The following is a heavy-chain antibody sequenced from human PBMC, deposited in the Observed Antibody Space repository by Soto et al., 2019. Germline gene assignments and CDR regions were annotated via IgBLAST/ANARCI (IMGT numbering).Heavy chain of an antibody. V-gene: IGHV4-39*01. CDR3: ARQPYDSTGYYYGA. CDR2: MYSGGNT. D-gene: IGHD3-22*01. CDR1: GGSFSSSTYY. J-gene: IGHJ5*02. Sequence: SETLSLTCTVSGGSFSSSTYYWGWIRQPPGKGLEWIGSMYSGGNTYYNPSLKSRVTVSVDTSKNHFSLKLTSVTAADTAMYYCARQPYDSTGYYYGAWGQGTLVTVSS.